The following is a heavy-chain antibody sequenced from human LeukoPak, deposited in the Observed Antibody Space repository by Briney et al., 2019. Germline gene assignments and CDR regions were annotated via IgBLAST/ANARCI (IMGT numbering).Heavy chain of an antibody. CDR2: IYYSGST. J-gene: IGHJ4*02. CDR3: ARGLRRDGYKYHFDY. CDR1: GGSISSSIYY. Sequence: SETLSLTCTVSGGSISSSIYYWGWIRQPPGKGLEWIGSIYYSGSTYYNPSLKSRVTISVDTSKNQFSLKLSSVTAADTAVYYCARGLRRDGYKYHFDYWGQGTLVTVSS. D-gene: IGHD5-24*01. V-gene: IGHV4-39*07.